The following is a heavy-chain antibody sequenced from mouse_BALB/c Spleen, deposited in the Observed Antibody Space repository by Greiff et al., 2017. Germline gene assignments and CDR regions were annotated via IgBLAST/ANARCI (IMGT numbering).Heavy chain of an antibody. CDR2: ISNGGGST. Sequence: EVKVVESGGGLVQPGGSLKLSCAASGFTFSSYTMSWVRQTPEKRLEWVAYISNGGGSTYYPDTVKGRFTISRDNAKNTLYLQMSSLKSEDTAMYYCARPGMITAAWFAYWGQGTLVTVSA. D-gene: IGHD2-4*01. V-gene: IGHV5-12-2*01. CDR3: ARPGMITAAWFAY. CDR1: GFTFSSYT. J-gene: IGHJ3*01.